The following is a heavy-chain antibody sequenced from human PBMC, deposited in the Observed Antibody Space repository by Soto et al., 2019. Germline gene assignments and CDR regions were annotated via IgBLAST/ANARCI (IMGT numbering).Heavy chain of an antibody. CDR2: INAGNGNT. J-gene: IGHJ5*02. D-gene: IGHD6-19*01. CDR1: GYTFTSYA. Sequence: ASVKVSCRASGYTFTSYAMHWVRQAPGQRLEWMGWINAGNGNTKYSQKFQGRVTITRDTSASTAYMELSSLSSEDTAVYYCARGVAGPLHWFDPWGQGTLVTVSS. V-gene: IGHV1-3*01. CDR3: ARGVAGPLHWFDP.